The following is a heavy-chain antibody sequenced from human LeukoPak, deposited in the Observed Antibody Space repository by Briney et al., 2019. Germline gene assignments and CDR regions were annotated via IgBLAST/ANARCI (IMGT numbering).Heavy chain of an antibody. Sequence: SVKVSCKASGYTFTSYGISWVRQAPGQGLEGMGWISAYNGNTNYAQKLQGRVTMTTDTSTSTAYMELRSLRSDDTAVYYCAREQGIAVAGTFWGDYWGQGTLVTVSS. D-gene: IGHD6-19*01. CDR1: GYTFTSYG. CDR2: ISAYNGNT. CDR3: AREQGIAVAGTFWGDY. V-gene: IGHV1-18*01. J-gene: IGHJ4*02.